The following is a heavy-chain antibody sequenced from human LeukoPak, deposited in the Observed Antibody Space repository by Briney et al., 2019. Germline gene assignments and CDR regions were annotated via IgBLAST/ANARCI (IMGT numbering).Heavy chain of an antibody. CDR2: INPNSGGT. CDR1: GYTFTGYY. Sequence: VASVKVSCKASGYTFTGYYMHWVRQAPGQGLEWMGWINPNSGGTNYAQKFQGRVTMTRDTSISTAYMELSRLRSDDTAVYYCARDLSVVVPAAPYFDYWGQGTLVTVSS. J-gene: IGHJ4*02. CDR3: ARDLSVVVPAAPYFDY. V-gene: IGHV1-2*02. D-gene: IGHD2-2*01.